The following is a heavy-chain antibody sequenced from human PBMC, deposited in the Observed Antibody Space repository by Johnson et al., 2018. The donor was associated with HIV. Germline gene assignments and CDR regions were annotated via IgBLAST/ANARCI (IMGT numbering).Heavy chain of an antibody. D-gene: IGHD2-21*02. CDR3: ARSPASRVGDSFAFDM. CDR2: IRSKTYGGTI. J-gene: IGHJ3*02. CDR1: GFIFGDYA. V-gene: IGHV3-49*04. Sequence: VQLMESGGGLVQPGRSLRLFCRASGFIFGDYAMSWVRQAPGKGLDRVGFIRSKTYGGTIEYAASVKVRFTISRDDSKSIAYLQMNSLKTEDTAVYYCARSPASRVGDSFAFDMWGQGTMVTVSS.